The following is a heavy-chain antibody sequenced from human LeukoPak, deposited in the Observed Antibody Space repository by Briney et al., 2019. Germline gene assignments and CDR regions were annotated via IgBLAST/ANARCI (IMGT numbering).Heavy chain of an antibody. CDR3: ARHSGSYYVENWFDP. Sequence: PSETLSLTCTVSGGSISSYYWSWIRQPPGKGLEWIGYIYYSGSTNYNPSLKSRVTISVDTSKNQFSLKLSSVTAADTAVYYCARHSGSYYVENWFDPWGQGTLVTVS. V-gene: IGHV4-59*01. CDR2: IYYSGST. J-gene: IGHJ5*02. D-gene: IGHD1-26*01. CDR1: GGSISSYY.